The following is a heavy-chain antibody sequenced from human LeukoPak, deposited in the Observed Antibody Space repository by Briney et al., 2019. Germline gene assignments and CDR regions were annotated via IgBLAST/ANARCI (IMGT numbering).Heavy chain of an antibody. CDR2: IYWNDDK. CDR1: GFSLSTSGVG. CDR3: AHRSAGTTVYYFDY. V-gene: IGHV2-5*01. Sequence: SGPTLVNPTQTLTLTCTFSGFSLSTSGVGVGWIRQPPGKALEWLALIYWNDDKRYSPSLKSRLTITKDTSRNQVVLTMTNMDPEDTATYYCAHRSAGTTVYYFDYWGQGTLVTVSS. J-gene: IGHJ4*02. D-gene: IGHD6-19*01.